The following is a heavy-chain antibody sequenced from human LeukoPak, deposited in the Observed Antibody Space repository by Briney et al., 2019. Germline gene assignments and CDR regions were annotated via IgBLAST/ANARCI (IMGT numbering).Heavy chain of an antibody. CDR1: GGTFSSYA. V-gene: IGHV1-69*06. CDR2: IIPVFGTT. Sequence: GASVKVSCKASGGTFSSYAVNWVRLTPGQGLEWLGGIIPVFGTTTYAQKFQAKVTMTADKSTNTAYLEISSLTSDDTAVYYCARCSPGDSSNFYAVLQYWGQGTLVTVSS. D-gene: IGHD3-22*01. J-gene: IGHJ4*02. CDR3: ARCSPGDSSNFYAVLQY.